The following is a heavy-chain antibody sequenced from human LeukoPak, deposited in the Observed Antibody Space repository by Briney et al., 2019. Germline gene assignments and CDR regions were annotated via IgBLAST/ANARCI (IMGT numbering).Heavy chain of an antibody. D-gene: IGHD1-26*01. CDR1: GGTFSNYA. V-gene: IGHV1-69*06. J-gene: IGHJ4*02. CDR2: IIPIFGTA. Sequence: SVKVSCKASGGTFSNYAINWVRQAPGQGLEWMGGIIPIFGTANYAQKFQGRVTITADKSTSTAYMELSSLRSEDTAVYYCARDGLVRSFTTFDYWGQGTLVTVSS. CDR3: ARDGLVRSFTTFDY.